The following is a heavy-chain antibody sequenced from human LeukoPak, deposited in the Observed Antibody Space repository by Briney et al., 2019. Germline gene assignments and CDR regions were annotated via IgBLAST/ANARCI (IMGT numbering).Heavy chain of an antibody. V-gene: IGHV1-18*01. CDR3: ARDPSRGPYLRDY. Sequence: ASVKVSCKASGYTFTSYDINWVRQTTGQGLEWMGWISAYNGNTNYAQKLQGRVTMTTDTSTSTAYMELRSLRSDDTAVYYCARDPSRGPYLRDYWGQGTLVTVSS. CDR1: GYTFTSYD. D-gene: IGHD3-10*01. CDR2: ISAYNGNT. J-gene: IGHJ4*02.